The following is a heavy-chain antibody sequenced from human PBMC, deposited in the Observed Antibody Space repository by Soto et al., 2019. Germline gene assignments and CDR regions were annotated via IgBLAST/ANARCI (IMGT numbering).Heavy chain of an antibody. CDR2: IYWDDDT. J-gene: IGHJ4*02. CDR1: GFSLSSDGAA. D-gene: IGHD3-22*01. V-gene: IGHV2-5*02. Sequence: QITLKESGPTLVKPTQTLTLTCSFSGFSLSSDGAAVSWVRQPPGKALEWLALIYWDDDTRYSPSLKSRLTITKDTPNNQVVLTMTNMDPADTATYFCAHSDSRLSHSLDYWGQGSLVTVSS. CDR3: AHSDSRLSHSLDY.